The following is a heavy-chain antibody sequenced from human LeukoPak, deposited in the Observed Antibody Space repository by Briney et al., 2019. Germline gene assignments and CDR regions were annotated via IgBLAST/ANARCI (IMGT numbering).Heavy chain of an antibody. Sequence: PGGSLRLSCAASGFTFSDYFMSWIRQAPGKGLEWVSYISSSGSPIYYADSVKGRFTISRDNAKNSLYLQTYGLRAEDTAVYYCARDLVNYASPFDYWGQGTLVTVSS. CDR1: GFTFSDYF. J-gene: IGHJ4*02. CDR3: ARDLVNYASPFDY. CDR2: ISSSGSPI. V-gene: IGHV3-11*01. D-gene: IGHD2-2*01.